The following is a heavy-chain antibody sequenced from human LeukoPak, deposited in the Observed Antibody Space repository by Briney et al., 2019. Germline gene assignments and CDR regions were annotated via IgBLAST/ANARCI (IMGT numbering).Heavy chain of an antibody. CDR2: INPNSGGT. J-gene: IGHJ4*02. Sequence: ASVKVSCKASGYTFTGYYMHWVRLAPGQGLEWVGWINPNSGGTNYAQKFQGRVTMTRDTSISTAYMELSRLRSDDTAVYYCARGSGWRSGSDYWGQGTLVTVSS. D-gene: IGHD6-19*01. V-gene: IGHV1-2*02. CDR3: ARGSGWRSGSDY. CDR1: GYTFTGYY.